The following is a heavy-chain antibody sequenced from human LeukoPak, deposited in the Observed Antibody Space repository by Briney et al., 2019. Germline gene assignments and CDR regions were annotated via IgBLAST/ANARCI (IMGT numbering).Heavy chain of an antibody. J-gene: IGHJ4*02. V-gene: IGHV3-66*01. D-gene: IGHD1-1*01. CDR1: GFTVSSNY. Sequence: VGSLRLSCAASGFTVSSNYMSWVRQAPGKGLEWVSVIYSGGSTYYADSVKGRFTISRDNSKNTLYLQMNSLRAEDTAVYYCARETGVYYFDYCGQGTLVTVSS. CDR3: ARETGVYYFDY. CDR2: IYSGGST.